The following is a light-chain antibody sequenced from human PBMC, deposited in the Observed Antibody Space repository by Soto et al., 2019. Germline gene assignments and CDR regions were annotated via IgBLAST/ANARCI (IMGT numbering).Light chain of an antibody. J-gene: IGKJ1*01. CDR3: LQDINYPWT. Sequence: DIQMTQSPSTLSASIGDRVVMSCRASESISSLLAWYQQKPGKAPKLLIYDVSSLESGVPSRFSGSGSGTEFTLAISSLQPEDSATYYCLQDINYPWTFGQGTKVDIK. CDR1: ESISSL. V-gene: IGKV1-5*01. CDR2: DVS.